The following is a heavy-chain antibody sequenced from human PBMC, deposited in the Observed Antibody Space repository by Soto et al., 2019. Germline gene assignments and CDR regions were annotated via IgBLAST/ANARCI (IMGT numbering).Heavy chain of an antibody. CDR2: IYYDGNT. D-gene: IGHD2-21*02. CDR1: GDSITSDKYY. CDR3: ARDLWGYCGTDCYPLDV. J-gene: IGHJ6*02. Sequence: SETLSLTCTVSGDSITSDKYYWGWIRQPPGKGLETIANIYYDGNTYYNPSLESRVTISVDTSKNQFSLRLTSVTAADTAVYYCARDLWGYCGTDCYPLDVWGQGTTVTVS. V-gene: IGHV4-39*02.